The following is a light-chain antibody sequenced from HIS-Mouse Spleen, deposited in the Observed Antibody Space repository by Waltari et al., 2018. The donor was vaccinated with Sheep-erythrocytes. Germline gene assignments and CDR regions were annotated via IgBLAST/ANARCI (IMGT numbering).Light chain of an antibody. CDR2: RNN. CDR3: AAWDDSLSGPV. Sequence: QSVLTQPPSASGTPGQRVTISCSGSSSNIGSNYVYWYQKLPGTAPKLLIYRNNQRPPVVPDRFSVSKSGTSASLAISWRRSEDEADYYGAAWDDSLSGPVFGGGTKLTVL. V-gene: IGLV1-47*01. J-gene: IGLJ3*02. CDR1: SSNIGSNY.